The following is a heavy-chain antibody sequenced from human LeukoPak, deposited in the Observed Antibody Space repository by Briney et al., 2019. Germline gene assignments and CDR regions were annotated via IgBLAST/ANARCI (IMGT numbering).Heavy chain of an antibody. J-gene: IGHJ5*02. CDR2: IYYTGST. Sequence: SETLSFTCTVSGGSISSRTNYWGWVRQPPGKGLEWIGSIYYTGSTYYNPSLKSRVTISVDTSKNQFFLKLSSVTAADTAVYYCARGPAAIHPWGQGTLVTVSS. CDR3: ARGPAAIHP. CDR1: GGSISSRTNY. V-gene: IGHV4-39*07. D-gene: IGHD2-2*01.